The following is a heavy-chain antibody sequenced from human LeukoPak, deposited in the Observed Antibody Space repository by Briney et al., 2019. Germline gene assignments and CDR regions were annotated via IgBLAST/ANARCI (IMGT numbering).Heavy chain of an antibody. D-gene: IGHD6-19*01. Sequence: PSETLSLTCTVSGGSISSYYWSWIRQPPGKGLEWIGYIYYSGSTNYSPSLKSRVIISVDTSKNQFSLKLSSVTAADTAVYYCASPSEDSSGWESFDYWGQGTLVTVSS. CDR2: IYYSGST. CDR1: GGSISSYY. CDR3: ASPSEDSSGWESFDY. V-gene: IGHV4-59*01. J-gene: IGHJ4*02.